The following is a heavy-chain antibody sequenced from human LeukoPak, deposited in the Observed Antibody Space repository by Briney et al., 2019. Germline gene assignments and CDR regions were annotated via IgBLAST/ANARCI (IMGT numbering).Heavy chain of an antibody. CDR1: GLIVDRNY. CDR2: IYPGDSDT. V-gene: IGHV5-51*01. CDR3: ARQLPTYSSSGLTYYFDY. J-gene: IGHJ4*02. D-gene: IGHD6-6*01. Sequence: GGSLRLSCVASGLIVDRNYMSWVRQAPGKGLEWMGIIYPGDSDTKYSPSFQGQVTISADKSISTAYLQWSSLKASDTAMYYCARQLPTYSSSGLTYYFDYWGQGTLVTVST.